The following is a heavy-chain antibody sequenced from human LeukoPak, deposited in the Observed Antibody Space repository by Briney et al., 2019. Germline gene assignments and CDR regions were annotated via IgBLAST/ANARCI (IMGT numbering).Heavy chain of an antibody. CDR3: ARLNYYDSSGSP. J-gene: IGHJ5*02. V-gene: IGHV1-18*01. CDR2: ISAYNGNT. D-gene: IGHD3-22*01. Sequence: ASLKVSCKASGYTFTSYGISWVRQAPGQGLEWMGWISAYNGNTNYAQKLQGRVTMTTDTSTSTAYMELRSLRSDGTAVYYCARLNYYDSSGSPWGQGTLVTVSS. CDR1: GYTFTSYG.